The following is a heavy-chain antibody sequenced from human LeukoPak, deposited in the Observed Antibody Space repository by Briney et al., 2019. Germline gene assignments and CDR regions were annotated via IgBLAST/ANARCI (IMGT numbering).Heavy chain of an antibody. J-gene: IGHJ5*02. CDR3: ARFFSAATWGYNWFDP. V-gene: IGHV6-1*01. D-gene: IGHD2-15*01. CDR1: GDSVSSNSAA. CDR2: TYYKSKWYN. Sequence: SQTLSLTCGISGDSVSSNSAAWHWIRQSPSRGLEWLGRTYYKSKWYNDYAVSVKSRITINPDTSENQFSLHLNSVTPEDTAVYYCARFFSAATWGYNWFDPWGQGTLVTVSS.